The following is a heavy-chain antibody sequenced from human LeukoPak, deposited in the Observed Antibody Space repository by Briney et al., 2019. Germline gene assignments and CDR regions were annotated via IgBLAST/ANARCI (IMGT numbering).Heavy chain of an antibody. J-gene: IGHJ6*02. CDR2: IGTAGDT. CDR3: ARGYSSSWWGDGMDV. Sequence: GGSLRLSCAASGFTFSSYDMHWVRQATGRGLEWVSAIGTAGDTYYPGSVKGRFTISRENAKNSLYLQMNSLRAGDTAVYYCARGYSSSWWGDGMDVWGQGTTVTVSS. CDR1: GFTFSSYD. V-gene: IGHV3-13*01. D-gene: IGHD6-13*01.